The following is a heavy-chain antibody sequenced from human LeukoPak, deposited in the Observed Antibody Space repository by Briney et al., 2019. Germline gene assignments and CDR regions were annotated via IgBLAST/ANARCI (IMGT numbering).Heavy chain of an antibody. J-gene: IGHJ4*02. V-gene: IGHV3-30*04. D-gene: IGHD6-13*01. CDR2: ISYDGSNK. Sequence: GGSLRLSCAASGFTFSSYAMHWVRQAPGKGPEREALISYDGSNKYYGESVEGRFTISRDNSNNTLYLQMNSLRPEDTAVYYCAKVRYSSSLQLLPFDYWGQGTLVTVSS. CDR1: GFTFSSYA. CDR3: AKVRYSSSLQLLPFDY.